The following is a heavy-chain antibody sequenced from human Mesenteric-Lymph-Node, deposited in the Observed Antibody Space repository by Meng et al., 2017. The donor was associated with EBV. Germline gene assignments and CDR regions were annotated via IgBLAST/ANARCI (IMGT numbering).Heavy chain of an antibody. D-gene: IGHD2-21*01. J-gene: IGHJ4*02. CDR2: INAGNAYT. Sequence: VPRLQYGVVVKKPGAPMKVTCNASGYSFTSYAMHWQRQAPGQRCEWMGWINAGNAYTQYSQNFQRRVTITRDTSASTAYMELRSLRSVDTAVYYCSRGRSLYCPGDCYNFDHWGQGTLVTVSS. CDR1: GYSFTSYA. CDR3: SRGRSLYCPGDCYNFDH. V-gene: IGHV1-3*01.